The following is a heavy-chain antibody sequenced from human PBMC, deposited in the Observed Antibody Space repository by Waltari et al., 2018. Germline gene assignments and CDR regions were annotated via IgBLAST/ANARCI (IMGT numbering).Heavy chain of an antibody. CDR1: GGTFGSYA. V-gene: IGHV1-69*14. D-gene: IGHD3-10*01. Sequence: QVQLVQSGAEVKKPGSSVKVSCKASGGTFGSYAISWVRQAPGQGLEWMGGIIPIFGTANYEQKFQGIVTITADKATSTAYMELSSLRAEDTAVYYCARDYYGSGSYYPGWFDPWGQGTLVTVSS. CDR2: IIPIFGTA. J-gene: IGHJ5*02. CDR3: ARDYYGSGSYYPGWFDP.